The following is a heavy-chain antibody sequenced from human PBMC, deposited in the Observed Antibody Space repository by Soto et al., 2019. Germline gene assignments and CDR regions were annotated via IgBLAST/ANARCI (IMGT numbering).Heavy chain of an antibody. CDR1: GFTFSSYA. CDR3: AKGQSGGFGGYYFDY. Sequence: GGPLRLSCAASGFTFSSYAMSWVRQAPGKGLEWVSAISGSGGNTYYADSVKGRFTISRDNSKNTLYLHMNSLRAEDTALYYCAKGQSGGFGGYYFDYWGQGALVTVSS. CDR2: ISGSGGNT. D-gene: IGHD1-26*01. V-gene: IGHV3-23*01. J-gene: IGHJ4*02.